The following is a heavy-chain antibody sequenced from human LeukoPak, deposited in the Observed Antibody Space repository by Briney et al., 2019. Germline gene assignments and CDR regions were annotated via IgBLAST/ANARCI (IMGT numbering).Heavy chain of an antibody. CDR1: GGSISSYY. Sequence: SETLSLTCTVCGGSISSYYWSWIRQPAGKGLEWIGRIYTSGSTNYNPSLKSRATMSVDTSKNQFSLKLSSVTAADTAVYYCARDSPIVYSSGFFDYWGQGTLVTVSS. CDR3: ARDSPIVYSSGFFDY. D-gene: IGHD6-19*01. CDR2: IYTSGST. J-gene: IGHJ4*02. V-gene: IGHV4-4*07.